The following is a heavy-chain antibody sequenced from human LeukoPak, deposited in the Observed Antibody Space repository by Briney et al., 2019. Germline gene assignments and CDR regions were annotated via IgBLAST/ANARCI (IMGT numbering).Heavy chain of an antibody. J-gene: IGHJ5*02. CDR1: GGSISSYY. Sequence: SETLSLTCTVSGGSISSYYWSWIRQPAGKGLEWIGRIYTSDNTNYNPSLKSRVTMSVDTSKNQFSLKLSSVTAADTAVYYCARDPVAAGWFDPWGQGTLVTVSS. CDR3: ARDPVAAGWFDP. V-gene: IGHV4-4*07. CDR2: IYTSDNT. D-gene: IGHD6-25*01.